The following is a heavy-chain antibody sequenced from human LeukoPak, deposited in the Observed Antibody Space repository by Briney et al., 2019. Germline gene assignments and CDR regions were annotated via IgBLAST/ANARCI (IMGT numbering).Heavy chain of an antibody. CDR3: PRDGYYHPDY. J-gene: IGHJ4*02. D-gene: IGHD3-22*01. V-gene: IGHV1-18*01. Sequence: ASVKVSCMASGYTFTSYGISWVRQAPGQGLEWMGWISPYNGNTNNAQKLQGRVTMTTDTSTSTASVELRKLRSDGTPVRFCPRDGYYHPDYWVQGSLVTVSS. CDR1: GYTFTSYG. CDR2: ISPYNGNT.